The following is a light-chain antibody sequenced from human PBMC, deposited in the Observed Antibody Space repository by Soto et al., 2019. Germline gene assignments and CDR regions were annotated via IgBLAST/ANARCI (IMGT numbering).Light chain of an antibody. V-gene: IGKV3-11*01. CDR3: QQRKKWPPIT. CDR2: DAS. Sequence: EIVLTQSPATLSLSPGERATLSCRASQSVTKYLAWYQQKPGQAPRLLIYDASNRASGVPARFSGSGSGTDFTLTISSLEPEDLAIYYCQQRKKWPPITFGQGTRLEI. CDR1: QSVTKY. J-gene: IGKJ5*01.